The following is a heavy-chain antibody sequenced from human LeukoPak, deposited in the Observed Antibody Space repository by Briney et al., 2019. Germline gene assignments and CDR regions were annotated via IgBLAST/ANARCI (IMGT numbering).Heavy chain of an antibody. Sequence: KPSETLSLTCTVSGGSISSYYWSWIRQPPGKELEWIGYIYYSGSTNYNPSLKSRVTISVDPSKNQFSLKLSSVTAADTAVYYCARLLGMVRGRYYYYMAVLGKGTTVTISS. J-gene: IGHJ6*03. CDR1: GGSISSYY. CDR3: ARLLGMVRGRYYYYMAV. CDR2: IYYSGST. V-gene: IGHV4-59*12. D-gene: IGHD3-10*01.